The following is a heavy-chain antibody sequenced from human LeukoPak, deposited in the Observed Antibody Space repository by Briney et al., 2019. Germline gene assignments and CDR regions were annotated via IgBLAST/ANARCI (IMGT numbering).Heavy chain of an antibody. Sequence: GASVKVSCKASGYTFTDYYIHWVRQAPAQGLEWMGWINPNSGGTNYAQKFQDRVTMTSDASISTAYMELSSLRSDDTALYYCARRGSGNYYNVYYFDYWSQGTLVTVSS. V-gene: IGHV1-2*02. CDR3: ARRGSGNYYNVYYFDY. CDR1: GYTFTDYY. J-gene: IGHJ4*02. D-gene: IGHD3-10*01. CDR2: INPNSGGT.